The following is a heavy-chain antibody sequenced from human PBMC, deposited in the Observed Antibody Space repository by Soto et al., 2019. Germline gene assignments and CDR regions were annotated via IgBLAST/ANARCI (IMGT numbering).Heavy chain of an antibody. J-gene: IGHJ3*01. Sequence: VGSLILSFAASGFKFSDYWMSWVRQAPGKGLEWVCNIKHDTSEAHYADSVKGRLTISRDNSKNTVYLQMNSLRPDDTAFYYCARPLAWFGDDAFHXWGRGTMFTVS. V-gene: IGHV3-7*01. CDR2: IKHDTSEA. CDR3: ARPLAWFGDDAFHX. D-gene: IGHD3-10*01. CDR1: GFKFSDYW.